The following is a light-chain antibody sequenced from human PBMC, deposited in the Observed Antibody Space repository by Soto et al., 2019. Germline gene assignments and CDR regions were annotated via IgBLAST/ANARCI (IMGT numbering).Light chain of an antibody. Sequence: EIVMTQYPATLSVSPGERATLSCRASQSVSSNLAWYQQKPGQAPRLLIYGASARATGIPARFSGSGSGTEFTLTISSLQPEDFAFYYCQQYNNWPPRTFGQGTKVEIK. J-gene: IGKJ1*01. V-gene: IGKV3-15*01. CDR1: QSVSSN. CDR2: GAS. CDR3: QQYNNWPPRT.